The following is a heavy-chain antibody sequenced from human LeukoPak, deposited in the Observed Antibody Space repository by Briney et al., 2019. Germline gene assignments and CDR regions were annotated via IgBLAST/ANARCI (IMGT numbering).Heavy chain of an antibody. Sequence: SETLSLTCTVSGYSISSGYYWGWIRQPPGKGLEWIGSIYHSGSTNYNPSLKSRVTISVDTSKNQFSLKLSSVTAADTAVYYCARQRYCSSTSCYGFDYWGQGTLVTVSS. J-gene: IGHJ4*02. CDR1: GYSISSGYY. CDR3: ARQRYCSSTSCYGFDY. V-gene: IGHV4-38-2*02. CDR2: IYHSGST. D-gene: IGHD2-2*01.